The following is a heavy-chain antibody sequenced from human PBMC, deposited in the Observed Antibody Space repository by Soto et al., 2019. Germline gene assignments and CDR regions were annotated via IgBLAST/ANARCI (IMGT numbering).Heavy chain of an antibody. CDR2: ISGSGGST. D-gene: IGHD1-7*01. Sequence: EVQLLESGGGLVQPGGSLRLSCAASGFTFSSYAMSWVRQAPGKGLEWVSTISGSGGSTYYADSVKGRFTFSGDNSKNTLYLQMNSLRAEDTAIYYCARDPGPSLDYWGQGTLVTVSS. CDR1: GFTFSSYA. CDR3: ARDPGPSLDY. J-gene: IGHJ4*02. V-gene: IGHV3-23*01.